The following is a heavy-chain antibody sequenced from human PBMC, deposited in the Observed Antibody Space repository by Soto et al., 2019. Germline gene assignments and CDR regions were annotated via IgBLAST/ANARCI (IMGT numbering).Heavy chain of an antibody. V-gene: IGHV2-5*01. CDR2: IYWNDDK. CDR1: GFSLRTSGVG. D-gene: IGHD6-19*01. CDR3: AKSGSSGWYGWFDP. Sequence: GXGATLVNPTQTLTLTCIFSGFSLRTSGVGVGWIRQPPGKALEWLGFIYWNDDKRYSPSLKSRLTITKDTSKNQVVLTMTNMDTVDTATYYCAKSGSSGWYGWFDPWGQGTLVTGSS. J-gene: IGHJ5*02.